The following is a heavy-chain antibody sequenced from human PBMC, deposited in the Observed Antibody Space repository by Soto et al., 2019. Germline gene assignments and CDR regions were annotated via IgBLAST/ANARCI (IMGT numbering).Heavy chain of an antibody. Sequence: EVQLVESGGGVVRPGGSLRLSCAASGFTFDDYGMSWVRQAPGKGLEWVSGINWNGGSTGYADSVKGRFTISRDNAKKSLELQTNSLRARDTALYACGFCLVGATTYGMNVWGQGTTVTVSS. CDR1: GFTFDDYG. J-gene: IGHJ6*02. D-gene: IGHD1-26*01. CDR3: GFCLVGATTYGMNV. CDR2: INWNGGST. V-gene: IGHV3-20*01.